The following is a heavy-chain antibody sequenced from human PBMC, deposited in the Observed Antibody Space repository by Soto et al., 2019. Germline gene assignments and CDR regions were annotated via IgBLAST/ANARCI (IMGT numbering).Heavy chain of an antibody. V-gene: IGHV3-9*01. J-gene: IGHJ4*02. CDR2: INWKSDI. CDR1: GFTFDDNA. CDR3: AISQDRGGRTTFIY. Sequence: GGSLRLSCAVSGFTFDDNAMHWVRQAPEKGLEWVSGINWKSDIGYADSVKGRFTISRDNAESSLYLQMNSLRAEDTALYYCAISQDRGGRTTFIYWGQGTQVTVSS. D-gene: IGHD3-16*01.